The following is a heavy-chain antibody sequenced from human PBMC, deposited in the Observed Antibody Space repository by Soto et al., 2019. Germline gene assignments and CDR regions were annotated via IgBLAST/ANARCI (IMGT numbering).Heavy chain of an antibody. CDR1: GFTFSDYY. CDR3: ASGTNGAFFVY. Sequence: QVQLVESGGGLVKPGGSLRLSCAASGFTFSDYYMSWIRQAPGKGLEWVSYISSRSSTIFYADSVKGRFTISGDNVKNSLYLQMNSLRAEDTAVYYCASGTNGAFFVYWGQGIRVTVSS. CDR2: ISSRSSTI. V-gene: IGHV3-11*01. D-gene: IGHD2-8*01. J-gene: IGHJ4*02.